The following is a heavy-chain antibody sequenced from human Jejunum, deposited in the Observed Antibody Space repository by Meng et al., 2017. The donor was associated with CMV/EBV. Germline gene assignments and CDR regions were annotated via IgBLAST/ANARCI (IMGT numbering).Heavy chain of an antibody. Sequence: EVSGVGCIQPGRSLRLSCAASGFSVRTVYMNWVRPAPGKGLEWVSVIYTDGDTYYADSVKGRFTISRDISNNMLFLQMNRLRAEDTAVYYCVRNGAGDHWGQGTLVTVSS. V-gene: IGHV3-53*01. J-gene: IGHJ4*02. D-gene: IGHD4-17*01. CDR1: GFSVRTVY. CDR2: IYTDGDT. CDR3: VRNGAGDH.